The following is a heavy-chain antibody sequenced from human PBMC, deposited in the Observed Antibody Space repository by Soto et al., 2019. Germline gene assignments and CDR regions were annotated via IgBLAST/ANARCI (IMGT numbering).Heavy chain of an antibody. Sequence: QVQLQESGPGLVKPSQTLSLTCTVSGGSISSGGYYWSWIRQHPGKGLERLGYIYYSGSTYYNPSLKSRVTISVDTSKNQFSLKLSSVTAADTAVYYCAASCVACGGFNYYGMDVWGQGTTVTVSS. D-gene: IGHD5-12*01. V-gene: IGHV4-31*03. CDR3: AASCVACGGFNYYGMDV. CDR2: IYYSGST. CDR1: GGSISSGGYY. J-gene: IGHJ6*02.